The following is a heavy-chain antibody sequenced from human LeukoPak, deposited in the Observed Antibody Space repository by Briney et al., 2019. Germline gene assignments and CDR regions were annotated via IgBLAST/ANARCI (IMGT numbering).Heavy chain of an antibody. J-gene: IGHJ3*02. CDR2: ISTNTGNP. CDR1: GYTFTRYA. Sequence: ASVKVSCKASGYTFTRYAMNWVRQAPGQGLEWMGWISTNTGNPTYAQAFTGRFVFSLDTSVSTAYLQISSLKAEDTAVYYCAREVAAIREDAFDIWGQGTMVTVSS. CDR3: AREVAAIREDAFDI. D-gene: IGHD2-2*01. V-gene: IGHV7-4-1*02.